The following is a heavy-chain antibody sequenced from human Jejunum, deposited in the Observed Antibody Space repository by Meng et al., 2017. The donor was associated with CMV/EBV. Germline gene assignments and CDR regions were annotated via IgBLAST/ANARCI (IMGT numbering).Heavy chain of an antibody. CDR3: AKESGQYQMLSYYGLDV. CDR2: ISRSGGDT. CDR1: FNSYA. D-gene: IGHD2-2*01. V-gene: IGHV3-23*01. J-gene: IGHJ6*02. Sequence: FNSYAMTWVRQAPGKGLEWVSVISRSGGDTNYADSVKGRFTIPRDNSKNTLYLEMSSLRAEDTAIYYCAKESGQYQMLSYYGLDVWGQGTTVTVSS.